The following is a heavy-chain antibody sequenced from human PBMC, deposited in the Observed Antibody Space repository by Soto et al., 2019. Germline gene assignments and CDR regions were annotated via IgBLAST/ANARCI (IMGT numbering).Heavy chain of an antibody. CDR3: ALPKNTLGWYNF. D-gene: IGHD6-19*01. J-gene: IGHJ4*02. V-gene: IGHV1-46*01. CDR1: GYTFTNYH. Sequence: QVQVVQSGAEVKKPGASVKVSCKTSGYTFTNYHVHWVRQAPGQGLEWMGAINPNGGSTTYEQHLQSRVTMTSDSSPSTVYMEMGSLRSDDSAVYYCALPKNTLGWYNFWGQGTLVTVS. CDR2: INPNGGST.